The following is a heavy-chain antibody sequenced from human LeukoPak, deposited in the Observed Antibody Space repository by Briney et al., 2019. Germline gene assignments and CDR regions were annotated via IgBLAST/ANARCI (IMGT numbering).Heavy chain of an antibody. Sequence: GGSLRLSCAASGFTFSTYAVNWVRQAPGKGLEWVSVVGGSGDHIYYADSVKSRFTTSRDNSRDTLYLQMNTLRAEDTAIYYCARMLVGHFYDNSGYTKYFDYWGQGTLVTVSS. CDR2: VGGSGDHI. V-gene: IGHV3-23*01. D-gene: IGHD3-22*01. J-gene: IGHJ4*02. CDR1: GFTFSTYA. CDR3: ARMLVGHFYDNSGYTKYFDY.